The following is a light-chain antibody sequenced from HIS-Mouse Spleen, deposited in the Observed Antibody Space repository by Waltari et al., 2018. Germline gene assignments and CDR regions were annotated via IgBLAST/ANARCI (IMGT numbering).Light chain of an antibody. Sequence: QSALTQPASVPGSPGQSIPIPFTGTSRDVCGYNYVSLYQQHPGKAPKLMIYDVSNRPSGVSNRFSGSKSGNTASLTISGLQAEDEADYYCSSYTSSSFNVVFGGGTKLTVL. CDR1: SRDVCGYNY. J-gene: IGLJ2*01. CDR2: DVS. CDR3: SSYTSSSFNVV. V-gene: IGLV2-14*03.